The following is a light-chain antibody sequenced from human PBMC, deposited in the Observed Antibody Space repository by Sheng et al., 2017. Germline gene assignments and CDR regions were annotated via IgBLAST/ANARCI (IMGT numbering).Light chain of an antibody. V-gene: IGKV1-6*01. CDR3: HQYYTTPPT. Sequence: AVQMTQSPSSLSASIGDRVTITCRASQAIRNDLAWFQQKSGKAPKLLIYAASKLQSGVPSRFSGSGSGTDFTLTINSLQAEDVAVYYCHQYYTTPPTFGHGTKVAIK. CDR1: QAIRND. CDR2: AAS. J-gene: IGKJ1*01.